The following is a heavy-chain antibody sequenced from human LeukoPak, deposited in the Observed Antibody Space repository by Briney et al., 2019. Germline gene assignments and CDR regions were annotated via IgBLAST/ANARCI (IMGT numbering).Heavy chain of an antibody. J-gene: IGHJ4*02. CDR1: GFTFSSYA. D-gene: IGHD6-19*01. Sequence: GGSLRLSFAASGFTFSSYAMSWVRQAPGKGLEWVSAISGSGGSTYYADSVKGRFTISRDNSKNTLYLQMNSLSAEDTAVYYCAKDLGSGWYIGCFDYWGQGTLVTVSS. CDR3: AKDLGSGWYIGCFDY. CDR2: ISGSGGST. V-gene: IGHV3-23*01.